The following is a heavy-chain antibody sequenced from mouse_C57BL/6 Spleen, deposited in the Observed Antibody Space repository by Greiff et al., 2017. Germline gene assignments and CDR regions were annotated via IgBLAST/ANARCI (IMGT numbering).Heavy chain of an antibody. CDR3: APLRRDYYAMDY. J-gene: IGHJ4*01. Sequence: QVQLQQSGAELVKPGASVKLSCKASGYTFTSYWMHWVKQRPGQGLEWIGMIHPNSGSTNYNEKFKSKATLTVDKSSSTAYMQLSSLTSEDSAVYYCAPLRRDYYAMDYWGQGTSVTVSS. CDR2: IHPNSGST. D-gene: IGHD1-2*01. V-gene: IGHV1-64*01. CDR1: GYTFTSYW.